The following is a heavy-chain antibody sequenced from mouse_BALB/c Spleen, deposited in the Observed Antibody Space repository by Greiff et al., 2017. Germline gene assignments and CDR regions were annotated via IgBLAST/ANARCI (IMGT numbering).Heavy chain of an antibody. CDR2: ISSGGGNT. Sequence: EVMLVESGGGLVKPGGSLTLSCAASGFSFSSYTMSWVRQTPEKRLEWVATISSGGGNTYYPDTVKGRFTISRDNAKNNLYLQMSSLSSEDTALYYCARLPLLLLRYGAGEYGGRGTSVTVSS. CDR3: ARLPLLLLRYGAGEY. V-gene: IGHV5-9*03. J-gene: IGHJ4*01. CDR1: GFSFSSYT. D-gene: IGHD1-1*01.